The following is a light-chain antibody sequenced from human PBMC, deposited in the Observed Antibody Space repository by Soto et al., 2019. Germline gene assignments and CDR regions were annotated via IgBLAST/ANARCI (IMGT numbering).Light chain of an antibody. CDR2: GAS. V-gene: IGKV3-20*01. CDR3: QQYGNSLFT. CDR1: QSVSSNY. Sequence: EIVLTQSPGTLSLSAGERATLSCRASQSVSSNYLALYQQKPGQAPTLLIYGASSRATGIPDRFSGSGSGTDFTLTISRLEPEDFAVYYCQQYGNSLFTFGPGTKVDIK. J-gene: IGKJ3*01.